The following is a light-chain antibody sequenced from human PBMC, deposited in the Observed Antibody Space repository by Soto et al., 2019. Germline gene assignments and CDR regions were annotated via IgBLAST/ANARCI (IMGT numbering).Light chain of an antibody. Sequence: QSVLTQPASVSGSPGQSITISCSGTIIDVGSYNLISWYQQHPGKAPKLLIYEVTKRPSGVSHRFSGSKSGNTASLTISGLQADDEADYYCCSYAGSVIFGGGTKVTVL. J-gene: IGLJ2*01. CDR1: IIDVGSYNL. V-gene: IGLV2-23*02. CDR2: EVT. CDR3: CSYAGSVI.